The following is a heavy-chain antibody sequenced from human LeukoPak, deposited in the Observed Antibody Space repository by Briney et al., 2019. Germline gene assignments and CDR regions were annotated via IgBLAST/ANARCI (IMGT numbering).Heavy chain of an antibody. V-gene: IGHV4-34*01. J-gene: IGHJ4*02. Sequence: SETLSLTCAVYGGSFSGYYWSWIRQPPGKGLEWIGEINHSGSTNYSPSLKSRVTISVDTSKNQFSLKLSSVTAADTAVYYCARGFINFWSGYHDYWGQGTLVTVSS. CDR2: INHSGST. CDR1: GGSFSGYY. CDR3: ARGFINFWSGYHDY. D-gene: IGHD3-3*01.